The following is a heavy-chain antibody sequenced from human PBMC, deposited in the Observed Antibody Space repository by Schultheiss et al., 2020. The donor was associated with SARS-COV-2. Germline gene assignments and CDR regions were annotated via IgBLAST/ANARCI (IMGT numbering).Heavy chain of an antibody. CDR2: ISYDGSNK. CDR1: GFTFSSYG. V-gene: IGHV3-30*18. Sequence: GGSLRLSCAASGFTFSSYGMHWVRQAPGKGLEWVAVISYDGSNKYYADSVKGRFTISRDNSKNTLYLQMNSLRAEDTAVYYCANGDYDYIWRSYRRAQDAFDIWGQGTMVTVSS. J-gene: IGHJ3*02. D-gene: IGHD3-16*02. CDR3: ANGDYDYIWRSYRRAQDAFDI.